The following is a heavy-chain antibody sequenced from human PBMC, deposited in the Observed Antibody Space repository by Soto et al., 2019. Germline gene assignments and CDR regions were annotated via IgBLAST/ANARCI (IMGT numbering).Heavy chain of an antibody. V-gene: IGHV3-33*01. Sequence: QVQLVESGGGVVQPGRSLRLSCAASGFTFSSYGMHWVRQATGKGLEWVAVIWYDGNDKYYADFVKGRFTISRDNAKNTVSLQMNSLRAEDTAVYYGARDRHSSSSGYFEYWGQGTLVTVSS. CDR3: ARDRHSSSSGYFEY. CDR2: IWYDGNDK. J-gene: IGHJ4*02. D-gene: IGHD6-6*01. CDR1: GFTFSSYG.